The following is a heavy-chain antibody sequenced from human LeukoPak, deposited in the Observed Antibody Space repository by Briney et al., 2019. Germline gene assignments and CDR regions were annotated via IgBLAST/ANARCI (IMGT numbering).Heavy chain of an antibody. D-gene: IGHD3-16*01. J-gene: IGHJ4*02. Sequence: PGGSLRLSCVASGFLFSGSTMNWVCQAPGKGLEWISYISSSSGTIYYADSVKGRFTISRDNAKNSLFLQMNGLRDEDTAVYYCARGVRYADYWGQGTLVTVSS. CDR2: ISSSSGTI. CDR1: GFLFSGST. CDR3: ARGVRYADY. V-gene: IGHV3-48*02.